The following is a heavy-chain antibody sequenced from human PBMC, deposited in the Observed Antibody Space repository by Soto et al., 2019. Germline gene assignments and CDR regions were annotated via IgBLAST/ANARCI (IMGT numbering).Heavy chain of an antibody. V-gene: IGHV3-7*01. Sequence: PGGSLRLSCAASGFTFSSYWMSWVRQAPGKGLEWVANIKQDGSEKYYVDSVKGRFTISRDNAKNSLYLQMNSLRAEDTAVYYCASIVVVVAAIPDAFDIWGQGTMVTVSS. CDR3: ASIVVVVAAIPDAFDI. CDR1: GFTFSSYW. D-gene: IGHD2-15*01. J-gene: IGHJ3*02. CDR2: IKQDGSEK.